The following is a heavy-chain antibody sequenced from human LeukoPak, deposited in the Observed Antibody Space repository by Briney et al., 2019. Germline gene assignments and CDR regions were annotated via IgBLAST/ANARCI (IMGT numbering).Heavy chain of an antibody. CDR2: FDPEDGET. Sequence: ASVKVSCKASGYTFTSYAMNWVRQAPGKGLEWMGGFDPEDGETIYAQKFQGRVTMTEDTSTDTAYMELSSLRSEDTAVYYCATGRFLDSSGLRPYYYYGMDVWGQGTTVTVSS. J-gene: IGHJ6*02. CDR1: GYTFTSYA. D-gene: IGHD3-22*01. CDR3: ATGRFLDSSGLRPYYYYGMDV. V-gene: IGHV1-24*01.